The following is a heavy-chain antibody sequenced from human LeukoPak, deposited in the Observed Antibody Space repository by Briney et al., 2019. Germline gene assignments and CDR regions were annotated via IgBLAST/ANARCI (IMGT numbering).Heavy chain of an antibody. Sequence: PGGSLRLSCAASGFTFSGSAMHWVRQAPGKGLEWVGSIRSKANNYATAYAASVKGRFTISRDDSKNTAYLQMNSLKTEDTAVYCCTRHGNALDIWGQGTMVTVSS. CDR1: GFTFSGSA. V-gene: IGHV3-73*01. CDR2: IRSKANNYAT. J-gene: IGHJ3*02. CDR3: TRHGNALDI.